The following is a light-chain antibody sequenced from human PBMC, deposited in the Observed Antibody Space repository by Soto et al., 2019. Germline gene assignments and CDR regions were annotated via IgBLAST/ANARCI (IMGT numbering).Light chain of an antibody. J-gene: IGLJ1*01. CDR1: SRDVGGYNY. Sequence: QCVLTQPLSAYGSPGQSVPISCTGTSRDVGGYNYVSWYQQQPGKATKLMIYEVSKRRSGVPDRFSGSKSGNTASLTVSGLHVEDEAEYYCSSYAGSNSHVFGTGIKVTVL. CDR3: SSYAGSNSHV. V-gene: IGLV2-8*01. CDR2: EVS.